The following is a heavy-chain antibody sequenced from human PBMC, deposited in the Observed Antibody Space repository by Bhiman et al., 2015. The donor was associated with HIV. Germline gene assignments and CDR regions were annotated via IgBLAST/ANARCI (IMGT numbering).Heavy chain of an antibody. J-gene: IGHJ3*02. CDR1: GFTFSNYS. CDR3: AREFYTDPFAFDI. V-gene: IGHV3-21*01. Sequence: VQLVESGGGVVQPGRSLRLSCAAFGFTFSNYSMNWVRQAPGKGLEWVSSISGTSSYIYYSYSVKGRFTISRDNAKNSLYLQMNSLRAEDTAVYYCAREFYTDPFAFDIWGQGTMVTVSS. CDR2: ISGTSSYI.